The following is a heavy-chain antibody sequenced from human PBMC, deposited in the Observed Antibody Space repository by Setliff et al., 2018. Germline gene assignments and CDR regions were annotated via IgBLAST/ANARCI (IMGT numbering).Heavy chain of an antibody. J-gene: IGHJ4*02. Sequence: GASVQVSCKASGYTFTSDGISWVRQAPGQGLEWMGWISAYNGNTNYAQKVQGRVTMTTDTSTSTAYMELSSLRSEDTAVYYCARGVPGSSFDYWGQGTLVTVSS. D-gene: IGHD6-13*01. V-gene: IGHV1-18*01. CDR1: GYTFTSDG. CDR3: ARGVPGSSFDY. CDR2: ISAYNGNT.